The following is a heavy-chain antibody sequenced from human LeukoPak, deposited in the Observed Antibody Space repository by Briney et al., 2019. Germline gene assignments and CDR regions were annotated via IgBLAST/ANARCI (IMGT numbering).Heavy chain of an antibody. CDR2: IYYSGST. V-gene: IGHV4-59*01. J-gene: IGHJ6*03. CDR1: GAAISSYY. Sequence: SETLSLTCTVTGAAISSYYWSWIRQPPGKGLEWIGYIYYSGSTNYNPSLKSRVTISVDTSKNQFSLKLSSVTAADTAVYYCARVFAAPYYYMDVWGKGTTVTVSS. CDR3: ARVFAAPYYYMDV.